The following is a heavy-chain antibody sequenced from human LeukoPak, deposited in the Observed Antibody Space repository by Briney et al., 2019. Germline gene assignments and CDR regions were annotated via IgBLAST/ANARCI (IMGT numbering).Heavy chain of an antibody. V-gene: IGHV3-7*01. Sequence: GSLRLSCAASGFTFSSYWMSWVRQAPGKGLEWVANIKQDGSEKYYVDSVKGRFTISRDNAKNSLYLQMNSLRAEDTAVYYCAREGYCSGTSCYEDADYWGQGTLVTVSS. D-gene: IGHD2-2*01. CDR3: AREGYCSGTSCYEDADY. CDR2: IKQDGSEK. CDR1: GFTFSSYW. J-gene: IGHJ4*02.